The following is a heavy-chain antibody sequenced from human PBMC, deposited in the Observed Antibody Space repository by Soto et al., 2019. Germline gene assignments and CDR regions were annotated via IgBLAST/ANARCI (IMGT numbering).Heavy chain of an antibody. V-gene: IGHV1-69*06. D-gene: IGHD3-9*01. J-gene: IGHJ5*02. CDR2: IIPIFGTA. Sequence: SVKVSCKASGGTFSSYAISWVRQAPGQGLEWMGGIIPIFGTANHAQKFQGRVTITADKSTSTAYMELSSLRSEDTAVYYCARDILDILTGGRFDPWGQGTLVTVSS. CDR3: ARDILDILTGGRFDP. CDR1: GGTFSSYA.